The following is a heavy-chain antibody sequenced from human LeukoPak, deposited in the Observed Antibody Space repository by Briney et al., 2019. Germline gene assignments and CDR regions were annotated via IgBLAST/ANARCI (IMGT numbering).Heavy chain of an antibody. Sequence: PGGSLKLSCAASGFTFGSYAMSWVRQAPGKGLEWVSAISGSGSTTYYADSVKGRFTISRDNSKNTLYLQMNSLRAEDTAVYYCAKLTGSGIWGQGTLVIVSS. CDR3: AKLTGSGI. CDR2: ISGSGSTT. J-gene: IGHJ4*02. V-gene: IGHV3-23*01. D-gene: IGHD3-10*01. CDR1: GFTFGSYA.